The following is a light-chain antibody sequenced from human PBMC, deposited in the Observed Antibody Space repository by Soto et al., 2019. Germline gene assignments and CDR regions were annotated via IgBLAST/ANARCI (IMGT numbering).Light chain of an antibody. Sequence: QSVLTQPRSVSGSPGQSVTISCTGTSSDVGYYNYVSWYQQHPGKAPKLMIYDVSNRPSGVPDRFSGSKSGNTASLTISGLQAEDEADYYCCSYRGSYTWVFGGGTKLTVL. CDR1: SSDVGYYNY. CDR2: DVS. V-gene: IGLV2-11*01. J-gene: IGLJ3*02. CDR3: CSYRGSYTWV.